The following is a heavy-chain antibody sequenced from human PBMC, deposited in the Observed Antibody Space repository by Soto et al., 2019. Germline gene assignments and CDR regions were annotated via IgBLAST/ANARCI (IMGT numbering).Heavy chain of an antibody. CDR1: GFTFSGSA. V-gene: IGHV3-73*02. J-gene: IGHJ4*02. D-gene: IGHD4-17*01. CDR2: IRSKTNNYAT. Sequence: EVQLVESGGGLVQPGGSLKLSCAASGFTFSGSAMHWVRQASGKGLEWAGRIRSKTNNYATEYAASVKGRFTISRDDSKNTAYLQMNSLKTEDTAVYYCTRMTSDYWGQGTLVTVSS. CDR3: TRMTSDY.